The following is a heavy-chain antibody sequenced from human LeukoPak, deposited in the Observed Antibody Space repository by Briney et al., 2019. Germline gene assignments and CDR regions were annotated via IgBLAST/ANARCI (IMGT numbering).Heavy chain of an antibody. J-gene: IGHJ4*02. D-gene: IGHD3-3*01. Sequence: VASVTVSCKASGYTFTGYYMHWVRQAPGQGLEWMGWINPNSGGTNYAQKFQGRVTMTRDTSISTAYMELSRLRSDDTAVYYCARSKAVTIFGVVITAPDYFDYWGQGTLVTVSS. CDR2: INPNSGGT. V-gene: IGHV1-2*02. CDR1: GYTFTGYY. CDR3: ARSKAVTIFGVVITAPDYFDY.